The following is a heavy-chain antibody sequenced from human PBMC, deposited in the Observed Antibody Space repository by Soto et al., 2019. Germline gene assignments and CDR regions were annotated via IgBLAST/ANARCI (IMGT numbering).Heavy chain of an antibody. Sequence: EVQLVESGGGLVQPGGSLRLSCAVSGFTFNDYWMHWVRQAPGKGLVWVSHINYDGTSTAYADSVEGRFTISRDNADNTLYLQMNSLRTEDSAIYFCARDRNGDYVDWGQGTLVTVSS. J-gene: IGHJ4*02. CDR1: GFTFNDYW. CDR3: ARDRNGDYVD. CDR2: INYDGTST. D-gene: IGHD4-17*01. V-gene: IGHV3-74*01.